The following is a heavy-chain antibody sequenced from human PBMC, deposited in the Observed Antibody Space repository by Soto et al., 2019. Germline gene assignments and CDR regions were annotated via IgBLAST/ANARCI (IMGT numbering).Heavy chain of an antibody. J-gene: IGHJ4*02. CDR2: ISGSGGST. CDR3: AKGTWYSSSWSIFDY. Sequence: GGSLRLSCAASGFTFSSYAMSWVRQAPGKGLEWVSAISGSGGSTYYADSVKGRFTISRDNSKNTLYLQMNSLRAEDTAVYYCAKGTWYSSSWSIFDYWGQGTLVTVSS. D-gene: IGHD6-13*01. V-gene: IGHV3-23*01. CDR1: GFTFSSYA.